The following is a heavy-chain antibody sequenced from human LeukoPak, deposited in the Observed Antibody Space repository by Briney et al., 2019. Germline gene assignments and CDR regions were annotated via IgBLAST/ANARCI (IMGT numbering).Heavy chain of an antibody. D-gene: IGHD3-10*01. CDR1: GFTFSSYA. V-gene: IGHV3-23*01. CDR2: ISGSASST. Sequence: PEGSLRLSCAASGFTFSSYAMSWVRQAPGKGLEWVSAISGSASSTYYADSVKGRFTISRDNSKNTLYLQMNSLRAEDTAVYYCAKESSYYGSGSYYKAFDYWGQGTLVTVSS. J-gene: IGHJ4*02. CDR3: AKESSYYGSGSYYKAFDY.